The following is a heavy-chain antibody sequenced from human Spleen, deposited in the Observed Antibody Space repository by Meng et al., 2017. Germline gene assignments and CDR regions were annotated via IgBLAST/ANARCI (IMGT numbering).Heavy chain of an antibody. V-gene: IGHV3-23*01. J-gene: IGHJ4*02. CDR1: GFTVSHNY. Sequence: GGSLRLSCAASGFTVSHNYMSWVRQAPGKGLEWVSALSASTGSTYYADSVRGRFTISRDNSKNTLYLQMNSLRAEDTAVYYCASHFGSSGYYYFDYWGPGTLVTVSS. CDR3: ASHFGSSGYYYFDY. CDR2: LSASTGST. D-gene: IGHD3-22*01.